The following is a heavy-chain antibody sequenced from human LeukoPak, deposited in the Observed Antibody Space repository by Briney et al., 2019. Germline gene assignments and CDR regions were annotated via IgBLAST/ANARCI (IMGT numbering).Heavy chain of an antibody. D-gene: IGHD3/OR15-3a*01. CDR2: SSSSGTTI. V-gene: IGHV3-11*01. Sequence: GGSLRLSCAASGFTLSDYYRSWIRQAPGKGLEWVSYSSSSGTTIYYADSVKGRFAISRDNAKNSLYLQMNSLRAEDTAVYYCARRRDFIDYWGQGTLVTVSS. CDR1: GFTLSDYY. CDR3: ARRRDFIDY. J-gene: IGHJ4*02.